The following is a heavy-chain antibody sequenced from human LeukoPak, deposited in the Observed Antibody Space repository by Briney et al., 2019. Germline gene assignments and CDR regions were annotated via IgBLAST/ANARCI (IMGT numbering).Heavy chain of an antibody. CDR3: AELVITMIGGV. V-gene: IGHV3-48*03. CDR2: ISSSGSTI. D-gene: IGHD3-10*02. J-gene: IGHJ6*04. Sequence: GGSLRLACAASGFTFSSYAMSWVRQAPGKGLEWVSYISSSGSTIYYADSVKGRFTISRDNAKNSLYLQMNSLRAEDTAVYYSAELVITMIGGVWGKGTTVTISS. CDR1: GFTFSSYA.